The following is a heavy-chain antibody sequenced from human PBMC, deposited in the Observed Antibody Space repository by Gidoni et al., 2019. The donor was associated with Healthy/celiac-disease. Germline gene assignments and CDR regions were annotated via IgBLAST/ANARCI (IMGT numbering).Heavy chain of an antibody. D-gene: IGHD3-16*01. Sequence: QVQLVQSGAEVKKPGSSVKVSCTVSGAPFISYAISWVRQAPGQGLEWMGGIIPIFGTANYAQKFQGRVTITADEYTSTAYMELSSLRSEDTAVYYCARDGEGAMGDDAFDIWGQGTMVTVSS. CDR2: IIPIFGTA. CDR3: ARDGEGAMGDDAFDI. J-gene: IGHJ3*02. CDR1: GAPFISYA. V-gene: IGHV1-69*01.